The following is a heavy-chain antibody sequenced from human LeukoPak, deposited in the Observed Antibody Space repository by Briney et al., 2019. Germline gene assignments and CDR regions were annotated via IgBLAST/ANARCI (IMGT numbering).Heavy chain of an antibody. V-gene: IGHV3-64D*09. Sequence: PGGSLRLSCSASGFTFSNFPMHWVRQAPGKGLEYVSAVSSDGGSTYYADSVKGRFTISRDYSKNTLSLQMGSLRAEDTAVYYCVKAILFGSVSYYADWGQGTLVTVSS. J-gene: IGHJ4*02. D-gene: IGHD3-22*01. CDR3: VKAILFGSVSYYAD. CDR1: GFTFSNFP. CDR2: VSSDGGST.